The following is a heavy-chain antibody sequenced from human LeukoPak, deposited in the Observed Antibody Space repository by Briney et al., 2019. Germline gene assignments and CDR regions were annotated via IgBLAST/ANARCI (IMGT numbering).Heavy chain of an antibody. CDR1: GGSISSYY. Sequence: SETLSLTCTVSGGSISSYYWSWIRQPPGKGLEWIGYIYYSGSTNYNPSLKSRVTISVDTSKNQFSLKLSSVTAADTAVYYCARGIGHRFFDYWGQGTLVTVPS. V-gene: IGHV4-59*01. CDR3: ARGIGHRFFDY. D-gene: IGHD3-10*01. J-gene: IGHJ4*02. CDR2: IYYSGST.